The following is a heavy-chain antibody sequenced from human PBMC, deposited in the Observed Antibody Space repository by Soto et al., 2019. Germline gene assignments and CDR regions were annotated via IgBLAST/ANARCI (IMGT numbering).Heavy chain of an antibody. CDR1: GFTFTSSA. D-gene: IGHD3-16*02. CDR3: AADRATSLYLHGHNWFHP. J-gene: IGHJ5*02. V-gene: IGHV1-58*02. CDR2: IVVGSGNT. Sequence: ASVKVSCKASGFTFTSSAIQWVRQARGQRLEWIGWIVVGSGNTNYAQKFQERVTITRDMSTSTAYVELSSLRSEDTAVYYCAADRATSLYLHGHNWFHPWCQATLVTVS.